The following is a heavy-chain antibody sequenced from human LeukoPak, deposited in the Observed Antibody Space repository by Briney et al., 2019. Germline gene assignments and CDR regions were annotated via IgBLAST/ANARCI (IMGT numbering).Heavy chain of an antibody. D-gene: IGHD2-21*02. Sequence: ASVKVSCKAFGYNFTVYYMHWVRQAPGQGLEWMGWINLYSGGTHYARKFQGRVTTTMDTSINAAYMELSRLGSDDTAVYYCARVAGGDWYYFDFWGQGSLVTVSS. V-gene: IGHV1-2*02. CDR1: GYNFTVYY. CDR2: INLYSGGT. J-gene: IGHJ4*02. CDR3: ARVAGGDWYYFDF.